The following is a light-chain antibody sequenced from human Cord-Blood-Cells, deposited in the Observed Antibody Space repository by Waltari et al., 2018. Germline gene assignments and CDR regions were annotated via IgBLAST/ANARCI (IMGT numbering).Light chain of an antibody. J-gene: IGKJ4*01. Sequence: EIVLTQSPATLSLSPGDRATLSCRASQSVSSYLAWDQQKPGQAPRLLIYDASNRATGIPARFSGSGSGTDFTLTISSLEPEDFAVYYCQQRSKSLTFGGGTKVEIK. CDR1: QSVSSY. CDR3: QQRSKSLT. V-gene: IGKV3-11*01. CDR2: DAS.